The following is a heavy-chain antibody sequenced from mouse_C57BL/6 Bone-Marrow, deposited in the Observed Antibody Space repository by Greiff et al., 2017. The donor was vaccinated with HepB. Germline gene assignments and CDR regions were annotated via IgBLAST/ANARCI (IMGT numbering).Heavy chain of an antibody. CDR2: IWSGGST. CDR3: ARIGIELAD. V-gene: IGHV2-2*01. Sequence: VQLQQSGPGLVQPSQCLSITCTVSGFSLTSYGVHWVRQSPGKGLEWLGVIWSGGSTDYNAAFISRLSISKDNSKSQVFFKMNSLQADDAAIYYCARIGIELADWGQGTSVTVSS. CDR1: GFSLTSYG. J-gene: IGHJ4*01.